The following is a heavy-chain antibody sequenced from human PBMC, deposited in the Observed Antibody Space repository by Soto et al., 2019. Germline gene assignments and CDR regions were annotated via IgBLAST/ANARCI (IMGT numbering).Heavy chain of an antibody. V-gene: IGHV3-23*01. CDR1: GFTFSSYA. CDR2: ISGSGGTT. Sequence: GGSLRLSCAASGFTFSSYAMSWVRQAPTKGLEWVAAISGSGGTTLYADSLKGRFTISRDNSKNTLYLQMNSLRGEDTARYYCAKEFGGPPDYFDYWGQGTLVTVS. CDR3: AKEFGGPPDYFDY. J-gene: IGHJ4*01. D-gene: IGHD3-16*01.